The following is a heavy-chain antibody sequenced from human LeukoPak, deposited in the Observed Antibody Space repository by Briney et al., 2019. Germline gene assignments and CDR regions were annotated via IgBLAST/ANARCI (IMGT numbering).Heavy chain of an antibody. Sequence: PGGSLRLSCAASGFTFSSYAMSWVRQAPGKGLEWVSAISGSGGSTYYADSVKGRFTISRDDSKNTLYLQMNSLRAEDTAVYYCAFTYGDYGIAFDYWGQGTLVTVSS. J-gene: IGHJ4*02. V-gene: IGHV3-23*01. CDR2: ISGSGGST. CDR1: GFTFSSYA. CDR3: AFTYGDYGIAFDY. D-gene: IGHD4-17*01.